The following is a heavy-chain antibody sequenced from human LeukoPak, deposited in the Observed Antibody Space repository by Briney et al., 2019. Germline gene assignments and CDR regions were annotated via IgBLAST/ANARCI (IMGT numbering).Heavy chain of an antibody. D-gene: IGHD3-10*01. Sequence: ASVKVSCKASGYTFTSYDINWVRQATGQGLEWMGWMNPNSGNTGYARKFQGRVTMTRNTSISTAYMELSSLRSEDTAVYYCARGLFHYGSGSYYIFDYWGQGTLVTVSS. CDR1: GYTFTSYD. CDR2: MNPNSGNT. V-gene: IGHV1-8*01. J-gene: IGHJ4*02. CDR3: ARGLFHYGSGSYYIFDY.